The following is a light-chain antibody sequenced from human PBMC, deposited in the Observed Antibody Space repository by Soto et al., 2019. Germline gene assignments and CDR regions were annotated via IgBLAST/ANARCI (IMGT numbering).Light chain of an antibody. Sequence: DIQMTQSPSSLSASVGDRVTITCRASQSISTYLNWYQRKPGKAPNLRIYAASSLQSGVPSRFSGSGSGTDFTLTISSLQPEDFATYYCQQSYSTPRTVGPGTKVDI. V-gene: IGKV1-39*01. CDR2: AAS. CDR3: QQSYSTPRT. J-gene: IGKJ3*01. CDR1: QSISTY.